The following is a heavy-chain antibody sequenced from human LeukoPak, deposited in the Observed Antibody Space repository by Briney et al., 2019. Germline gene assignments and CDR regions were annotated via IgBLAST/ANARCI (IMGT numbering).Heavy chain of an antibody. V-gene: IGHV1-2*02. J-gene: IGHJ4*02. CDR3: ARVGGSSSDYFDF. CDR1: GYTFTGYY. D-gene: IGHD6-6*01. Sequence: GASVKVSCKASGYTFTGYYMHWVRQAPGQGLEWMGWINPNSGGTNYAQKLQGRVTMTTDTSTSTAYMELRSLRSDDTAVYYCARVGGSSSDYFDFWGQGTLVTASS. CDR2: INPNSGGT.